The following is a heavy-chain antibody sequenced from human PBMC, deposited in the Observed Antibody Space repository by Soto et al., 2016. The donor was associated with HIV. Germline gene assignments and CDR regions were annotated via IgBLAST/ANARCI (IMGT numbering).Heavy chain of an antibody. D-gene: IGHD2-15*01. CDR2: MFYTGST. CDR1: GGSISSGGLS. Sequence: QVQLQESGPGLVKPSQTLSLTCTVSGGSISSGGLSWTWIRQHPGKGLEWIGHMFYTGSTHYNPSLGSRLTISVDTSKNQFSLELTSVTAADTAVYYCAREVVVVASYYSYMDIWGKRXHGHRLL. V-gene: IGHV4-31*03. J-gene: IGHJ6*03. CDR3: AREVVVVASYYSYMDI.